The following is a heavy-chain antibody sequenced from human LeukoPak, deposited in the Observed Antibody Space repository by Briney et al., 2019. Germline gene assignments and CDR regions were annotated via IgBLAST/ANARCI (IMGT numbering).Heavy chain of an antibody. D-gene: IGHD6-19*01. V-gene: IGHV4-61*02. CDR1: GDSISRSSYF. CDR2: IYSSGTT. CDR3: ARWRSAGLDY. J-gene: IGHJ4*02. Sequence: SETLSLTCSVSGDSISRSSYFWSWIRQPAGKGLEWIGRIYSSGTTDYSPFLKSRVTMSVDTSKNQFSLKLTSVTAADTAIYYCARWRSAGLDYWGQGNQVTVSS.